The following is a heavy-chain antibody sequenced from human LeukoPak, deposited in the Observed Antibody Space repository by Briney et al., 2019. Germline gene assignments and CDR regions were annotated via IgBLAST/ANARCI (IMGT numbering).Heavy chain of an antibody. CDR2: IYSGGTT. V-gene: IGHV3-53*05. CDR1: GFTVSSNY. Sequence: PGGSLRLSCAASGFTVSSNYMGWVRQAPGKGLDWVSLIYSGGTTFYADSVKGRFTISRDNSKNTLYLQLNSLRSEDTAVYYCASVGYCSSTSCYGPWDFDYWGQGTLVTVSS. D-gene: IGHD2-2*01. CDR3: ASVGYCSSTSCYGPWDFDY. J-gene: IGHJ4*02.